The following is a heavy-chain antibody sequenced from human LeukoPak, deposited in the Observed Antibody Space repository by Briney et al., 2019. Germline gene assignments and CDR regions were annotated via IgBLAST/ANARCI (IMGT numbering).Heavy chain of an antibody. CDR1: GFTVSSNY. CDR3: ARVSHGGLQAYYYYYMDV. J-gene: IGHJ6*03. Sequence: GGSLRLSCAASGFTVSSNYMSWVRQAPGKGLEWVSVIYSGGTTYYVDSVKGRFTISRDNSKNTLYLQMNSLRAEDTAVYYCARVSHGGLQAYYYYYMDVWGKGTTVTVSS. V-gene: IGHV3-53*01. CDR2: IYSGGTT. D-gene: IGHD4-11*01.